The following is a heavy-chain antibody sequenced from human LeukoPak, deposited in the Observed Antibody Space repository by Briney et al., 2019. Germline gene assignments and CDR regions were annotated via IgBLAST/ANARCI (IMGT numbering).Heavy chain of an antibody. Sequence: EASVKVSCKASGGSFSRNYISWVRQAPGQGLEWMGRFIPSLGIATYAQKFQGRVTITADRSTSTAYMELSSLRSEDTAVYYCARIQAVGVPVAIDAYYSYGMDVWGQGTAVTVSS. CDR2: FIPSLGIA. J-gene: IGHJ6*02. CDR1: GGSFSRNY. V-gene: IGHV1-69*02. D-gene: IGHD2-2*02. CDR3: ARIQAVGVPVAIDAYYSYGMDV.